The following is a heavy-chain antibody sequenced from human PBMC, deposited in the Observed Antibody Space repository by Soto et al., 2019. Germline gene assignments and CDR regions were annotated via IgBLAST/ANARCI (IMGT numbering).Heavy chain of an antibody. CDR1: GGSISGYY. D-gene: IGHD6-13*01. CDR3: AREDPAAGHFDS. CDR2: IYYSGST. J-gene: IGHJ4*02. Sequence: QVQLQESGPGLVKPSETLSLTCTVSGGSISGYYWNWIRQPPGKGLEWIGYIYYSGSTSYNPSLKSRVTISIDTSKNLFSLKLSSVTAADAAVYYCAREDPAAGHFDSWGQGTLVIVSS. V-gene: IGHV4-59*01.